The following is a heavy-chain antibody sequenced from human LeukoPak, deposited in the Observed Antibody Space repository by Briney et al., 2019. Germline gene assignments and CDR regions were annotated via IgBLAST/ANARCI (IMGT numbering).Heavy chain of an antibody. Sequence: SGTLSLTCAVSGGSISSNNWWSWVRQPPGKGLEWIGEIYHTGSTNYNPSLRSRVTISVDKSKNQFSLKLNSVTAADTAVYYCARDQQYHRPAGWFDPWGQGTLVTVSS. D-gene: IGHD1-14*01. CDR1: GGSISSNNW. V-gene: IGHV4-4*02. CDR3: ARDQQYHRPAGWFDP. J-gene: IGHJ5*02. CDR2: IYHTGST.